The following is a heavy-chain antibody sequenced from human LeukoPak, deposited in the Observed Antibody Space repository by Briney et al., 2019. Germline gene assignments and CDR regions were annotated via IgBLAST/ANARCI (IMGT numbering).Heavy chain of an antibody. CDR2: ISVYNDNR. CDR3: VRDGRFEYSHFYYFDY. V-gene: IGHV1-18*01. J-gene: IGHJ4*02. Sequence: GASVKVSCKASGYTFYSYGISWVRQAPGQGLEWMAWISVYNDNRRYAQNFQGRVTLTTDKSTSTAYMELRRLKSDDTATYYCVRDGRFEYSHFYYFDYWGQGTQVTVSS. D-gene: IGHD5-12*01. CDR1: GYTFYSYG.